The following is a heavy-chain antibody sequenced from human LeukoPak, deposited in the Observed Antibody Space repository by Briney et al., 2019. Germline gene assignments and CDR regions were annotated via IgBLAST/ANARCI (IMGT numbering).Heavy chain of an antibody. D-gene: IGHD6-19*01. CDR2: FDPEDGET. CDR3: APGSSGPYYFAY. CDR1: GYTLTELS. Sequence: SVKFSCNVSGYTLTELSMHWLRQPPAKVLEWMAGFDPEDGETIYAQKFQGRVTMTEDTPTDTAYMELSSLRSEDTAVYYCAPGSSGPYYFAYWGQGTLVTVSS. V-gene: IGHV1-24*01. J-gene: IGHJ4*02.